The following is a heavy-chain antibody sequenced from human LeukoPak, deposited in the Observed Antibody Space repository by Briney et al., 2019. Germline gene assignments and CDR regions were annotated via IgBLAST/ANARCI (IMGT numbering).Heavy chain of an antibody. CDR1: GFTFSSYA. V-gene: IGHV3-30*04. J-gene: IGHJ3*02. CDR3: ARGDQYSSGWHDAFDI. Sequence: GGSLRLSCAASGFTFSSYAMHWVRQAPGKGLEWVAVISYDGSNKYYADSVKGRFTISRDNSKNTLYLQMNSLRAEDTAVYYCARGDQYSSGWHDAFDIWGQGTMVTVSS. CDR2: ISYDGSNK. D-gene: IGHD6-19*01.